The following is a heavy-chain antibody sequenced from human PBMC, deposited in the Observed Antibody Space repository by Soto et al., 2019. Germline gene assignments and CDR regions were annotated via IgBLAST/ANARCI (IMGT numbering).Heavy chain of an antibody. CDR3: AREDMITFGGVIAPRFYYMDV. Sequence: ASVKVSCKASGYTFTSYGISWVRQAPGQGLERMGWISAYNGNTNYAQKLQGRVTMTTDTSTSTAYMELRSLRSDDTAVYYCAREDMITFGGVIAPRFYYMDVWGKGTTVTVSS. D-gene: IGHD3-16*02. J-gene: IGHJ6*03. V-gene: IGHV1-18*01. CDR2: ISAYNGNT. CDR1: GYTFTSYG.